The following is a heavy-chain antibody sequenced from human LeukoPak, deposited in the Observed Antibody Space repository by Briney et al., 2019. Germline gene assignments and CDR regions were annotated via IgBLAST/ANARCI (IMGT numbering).Heavy chain of an antibody. Sequence: PGRSLRLSCAASGFTFDDYAMHWVRQAPGKGLEWVSGISWNSGSIGYADSVKGRFTISRDNSKNTLYLQMNSVRREDTALYYCAKPSGSGVDYWGQGTRVTVSS. D-gene: IGHD1-26*01. CDR3: AKPSGSGVDY. CDR1: GFTFDDYA. J-gene: IGHJ4*01. V-gene: IGHV3-9*01. CDR2: ISWNSGSI.